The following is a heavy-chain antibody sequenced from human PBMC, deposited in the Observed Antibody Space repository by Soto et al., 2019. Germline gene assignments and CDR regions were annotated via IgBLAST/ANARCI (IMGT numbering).Heavy chain of an antibody. D-gene: IGHD3-16*01. CDR3: ARVLPLVPNLRAYYYYGMDV. J-gene: IGHJ6*02. Sequence: SETLSLTCAVYGGSFSGYYWSWIRQPPGKGLEWIGEINHSGSTNYNPSLKSRVTISVDTSKNQFSLKLSSVTAADTAVYYCARVLPLVPNLRAYYYYGMDVWGQGTTVTVSS. CDR2: INHSGST. V-gene: IGHV4-34*01. CDR1: GGSFSGYY.